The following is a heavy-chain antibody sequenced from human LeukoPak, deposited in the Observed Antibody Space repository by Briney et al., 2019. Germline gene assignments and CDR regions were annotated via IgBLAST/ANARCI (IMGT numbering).Heavy chain of an antibody. CDR2: SSPGSSDT. J-gene: IGHJ4*02. V-gene: IGHV3-11*05. CDR1: GFTFSDYY. CDR3: VRGGKYSGS. D-gene: IGHD1-26*01. Sequence: GGSLRLSCAASGFTFSDYYMSWIRQPPGKGLEWVSYSSPGSSDTNYAASVKGRFTISRDNDKNSLYLQMNSLSAEDTAVYYCVRGGKYSGSWGQGTLVTVSS.